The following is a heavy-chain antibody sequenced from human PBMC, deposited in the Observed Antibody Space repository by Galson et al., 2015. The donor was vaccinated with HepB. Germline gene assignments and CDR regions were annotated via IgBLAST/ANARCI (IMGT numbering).Heavy chain of an antibody. CDR3: ARDHPYDFWSGRLDV. J-gene: IGHJ6*04. CDR1: GFMFSSYW. CDR2: IKQDGSEK. D-gene: IGHD3-3*01. Sequence: SLRLSCAASGFMFSSYWMTWVRQAPGKGLEWVANIKQDGSEKYYVDSVKGRFSIYRDNDKNSLFLQMNSLRADDTAVYYCARDHPYDFWSGRLDVWGKGTTVTVSS. V-gene: IGHV3-7*03.